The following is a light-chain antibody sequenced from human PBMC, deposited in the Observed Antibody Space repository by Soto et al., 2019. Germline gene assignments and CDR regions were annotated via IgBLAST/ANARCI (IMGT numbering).Light chain of an antibody. Sequence: DLQMAQSPSSLSASVGDRVTITCRASQSISSYLNWYQQKPGKAPKLLIYAASSLQSGVPSRFSGSGSGTDFTLSISSLQPEDFATYYCQQSYSLPITFGQGTRLEI. J-gene: IGKJ5*01. V-gene: IGKV1-39*01. CDR1: QSISSY. CDR2: AAS. CDR3: QQSYSLPIT.